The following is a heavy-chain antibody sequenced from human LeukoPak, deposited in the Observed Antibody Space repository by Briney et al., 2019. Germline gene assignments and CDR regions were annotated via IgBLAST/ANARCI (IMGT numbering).Heavy chain of an antibody. Sequence: GASVKVSCKASGYTFTAHYIHWVRQAPGQGLEWMGWINPNSGGTSSAQNFQGRVTMTRDTSISTAYLELSSLTSDDTAVYYCTRVPAAIPFDYWGQGTLVTVSS. J-gene: IGHJ4*02. CDR1: GYTFTAHY. CDR2: INPNSGGT. D-gene: IGHD2-2*01. V-gene: IGHV1-2*02. CDR3: TRVPAAIPFDY.